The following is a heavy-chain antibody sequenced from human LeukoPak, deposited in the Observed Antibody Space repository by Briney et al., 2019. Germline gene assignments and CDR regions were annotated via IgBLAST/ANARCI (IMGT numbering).Heavy chain of an antibody. J-gene: IGHJ4*02. D-gene: IGHD2-2*01. V-gene: IGHV3-64*05. CDR1: EFTFSSYA. CDR3: LKGYCSSISCHGDY. CDR2: ISSIGCST. Sequence: QPGGSLRLSCSASEFTFSSYAMHWVRQAPGKGLEYVSAISSIGCSTYYADSVKGRFTISRDNSKNTLYFQMSSLRAEDTAVYYCLKGYCSSISCHGDYWGQGTLVTVPS.